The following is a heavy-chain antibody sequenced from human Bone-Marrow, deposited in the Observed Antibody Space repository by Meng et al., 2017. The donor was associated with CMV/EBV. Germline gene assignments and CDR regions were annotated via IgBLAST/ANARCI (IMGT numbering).Heavy chain of an antibody. CDR2: ISSSGSTI. V-gene: IGHV3-48*03. CDR1: GFTFSSYE. Sequence: GGSLRLSCAASGFTFSSYEMNWVRQAPGKGLEWVSYISSSGSTIYYADSVKGRFTISRDNAKNSLYLQMNSLRAEDTAVYYCARERRVSSGRTYYFDYWGQGTLVTVSS. D-gene: IGHD6-19*01. CDR3: ARERRVSSGRTYYFDY. J-gene: IGHJ4*02.